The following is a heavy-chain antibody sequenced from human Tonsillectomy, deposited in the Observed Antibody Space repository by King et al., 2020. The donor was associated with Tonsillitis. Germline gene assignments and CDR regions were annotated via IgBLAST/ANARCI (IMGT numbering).Heavy chain of an antibody. J-gene: IGHJ5*02. V-gene: IGHV5-10-1*03. D-gene: IGHD2-15*01. CDR3: VTSPPDWGFASCYSFFDP. CDR2: IDPSDSYT. Sequence: VQLVESGAEVKKPGESLRISCQGSGYSFTNYWINWVRQMPGKGLEWMGTIDPSDSYTNYSPSFQGHVTISADKSISTAYLQWSSLKASDNAMYYCVTSPPDWGFASCYSFFDPWGQGTLVHVSS. CDR1: GYSFTNYW.